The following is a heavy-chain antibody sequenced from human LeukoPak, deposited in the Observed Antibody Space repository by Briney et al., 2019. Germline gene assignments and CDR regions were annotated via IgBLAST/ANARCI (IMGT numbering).Heavy chain of an antibody. D-gene: IGHD3-22*01. Sequence: SETLSLTCAVYGGSFSGYYWSWIRQPPGKGLEWIGEINHSGSTNYNSSLKSRVTISVDTSKNQFSLKLSSVTAADTAVYYCARVGYYYDSSGYYNDYWGQGTLVTVSS. J-gene: IGHJ4*02. CDR2: INHSGST. CDR3: ARVGYYYDSSGYYNDY. V-gene: IGHV4-34*01. CDR1: GGSFSGYY.